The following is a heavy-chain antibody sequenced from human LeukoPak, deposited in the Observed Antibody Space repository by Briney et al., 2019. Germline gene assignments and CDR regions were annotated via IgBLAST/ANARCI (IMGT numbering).Heavy chain of an antibody. CDR1: GFTFSNAW. D-gene: IGHD3-22*01. V-gene: IGHV3-15*01. J-gene: IGHJ1*01. CDR2: IKSKTDGGTT. Sequence: GGSLRLSCAASGFTFSNAWMSWVRQAPGKGLEWVCRIKSKTDGGTTDYAAPVKGRFTISRDDSKNTLYLQMNSLKTEDTAVYYCTTVRADYDSSGYEEYFQHWGQGTLVTVSS. CDR3: TTVRADYDSSGYEEYFQH.